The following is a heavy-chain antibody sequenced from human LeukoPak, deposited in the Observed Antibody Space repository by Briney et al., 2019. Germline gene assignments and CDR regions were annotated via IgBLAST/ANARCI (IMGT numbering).Heavy chain of an antibody. D-gene: IGHD3-10*01. J-gene: IGHJ6*03. CDR1: GFTFSNYA. V-gene: IGHV3-23*01. Sequence: GGSLRLSCAASGFTFSNYAMSWVGQAPGKGLEWVSAISGSGGSTYYADSVKGRFTISRDNSKNTLYLQMNSLRAEDTAVYYCAKDGLRGYYYYYMDVWGKGTTVTVSS. CDR3: AKDGLRGYYYYYMDV. CDR2: ISGSGGST.